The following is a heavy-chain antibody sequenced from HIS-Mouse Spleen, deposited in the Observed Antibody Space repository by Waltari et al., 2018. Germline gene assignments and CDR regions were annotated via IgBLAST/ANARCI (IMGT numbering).Heavy chain of an antibody. D-gene: IGHD6-13*01. Sequence: QLQLQESGPGLVTPSEPLSLTCTVSGGPLSSSRYYWGWIRQPPGKGLEWIGSIYYSGSTYYNPSLKSRVTISVDTSKNQFSLKLSSVTAADTAVYYCAREIPYSRSWYDWYFDLWGRGTLVTVSS. J-gene: IGHJ2*01. CDR1: GGPLSSSRYY. CDR3: AREIPYSRSWYDWYFDL. CDR2: IYYSGST. V-gene: IGHV4-39*07.